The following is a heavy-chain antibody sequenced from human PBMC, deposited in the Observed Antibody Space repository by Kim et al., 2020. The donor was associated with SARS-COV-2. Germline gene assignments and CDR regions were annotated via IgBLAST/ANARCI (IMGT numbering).Heavy chain of an antibody. Sequence: QKFQGRVTITRDTSASTAYMELSSLRSEDTAVYYCARPSEGSGSYRAFDIWGQGTMVTVSS. J-gene: IGHJ3*02. V-gene: IGHV1-3*01. D-gene: IGHD3-10*01. CDR3: ARPSEGSGSYRAFDI.